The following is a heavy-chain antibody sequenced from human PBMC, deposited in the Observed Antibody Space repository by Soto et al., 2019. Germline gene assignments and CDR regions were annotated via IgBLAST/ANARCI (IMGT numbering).Heavy chain of an antibody. D-gene: IGHD5-12*01. Sequence: DVQLVESGGGLIQPGGSLRLSCVASGRTVSGKQYMAWVRQAHGQGPEWVSGVYDLDGTYYADSVRGRVTTSIDSSRSTVYLQMRDLRPEDTALYFCATWHLREHAYDIWGQGTMVTVSS. CDR3: ATWHLREHAYDI. CDR1: GRTVSGKQY. V-gene: IGHV3-53*01. J-gene: IGHJ3*02. CDR2: VYDLDGT.